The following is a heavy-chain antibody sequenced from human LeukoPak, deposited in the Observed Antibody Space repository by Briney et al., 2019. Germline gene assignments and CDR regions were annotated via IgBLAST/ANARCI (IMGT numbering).Heavy chain of an antibody. D-gene: IGHD5-24*01. CDR3: ARHRDETVEMATIADY. Sequence: PGESLKISCKGSGYSFTSYWIGWVRQMPGKGLEWMGIIYPGDSDTRYSPSFQGQVTISADKSISTAYLQWSSLKASDTAMYYCARHRDETVEMATIADYWGQGTLVTVSS. J-gene: IGHJ4*02. CDR1: GYSFTSYW. CDR2: IYPGDSDT. V-gene: IGHV5-51*01.